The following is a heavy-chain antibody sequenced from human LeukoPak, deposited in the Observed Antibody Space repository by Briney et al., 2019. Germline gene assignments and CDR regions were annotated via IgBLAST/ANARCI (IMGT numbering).Heavy chain of an antibody. J-gene: IGHJ4*02. D-gene: IGHD3-10*01. CDR2: ISGGGGTT. CDR1: DFTFSTYA. V-gene: IGHV3-23*01. Sequence: PGGSLRLSCAASDFTFSTYAMSWVRQAPGRGLEWVSTISGGGGTTYYADSVKGRFTISRDNSKNTLYLQMNSLRAEDTAIYYCARGGVDYYGSGTYYLMYYFDYWGQGALVTVSS. CDR3: ARGGVDYYGSGTYYLMYYFDY.